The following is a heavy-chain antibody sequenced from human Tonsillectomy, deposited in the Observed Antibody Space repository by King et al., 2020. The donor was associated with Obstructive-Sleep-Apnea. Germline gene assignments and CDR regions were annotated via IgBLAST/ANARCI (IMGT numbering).Heavy chain of an antibody. Sequence: VQLVESGAEVKKPGSSVTVSCKASGDTFSSYAVNWVRQAPGQGLEWMGGIIPVFGTTDYAQKFQGRVTITADESTSTAYMELSSLRSQDTAVYYCARDRRTYYDFWSGYPYDAFGIWGQGTMVTVSS. CDR1: GDTFSSYA. D-gene: IGHD3-3*01. V-gene: IGHV1-69*01. J-gene: IGHJ3*02. CDR3: ARDRRTYYDFWSGYPYDAFGI. CDR2: IIPVFGTT.